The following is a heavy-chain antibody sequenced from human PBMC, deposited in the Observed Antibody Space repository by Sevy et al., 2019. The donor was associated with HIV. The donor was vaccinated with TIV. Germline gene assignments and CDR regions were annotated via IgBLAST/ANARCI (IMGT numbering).Heavy chain of an antibody. Sequence: ASVKVSCKASGYTFTNYYIHWLRQAPGQGLEWMGVINPRGGSTTYAQKFQGRVTMTRDTPTKTVYMALSSLRSEDTAFYYCARDKVIFPYYFDYWGQGTLVTVSS. J-gene: IGHJ4*02. CDR3: ARDKVIFPYYFDY. CDR2: INPRGGST. CDR1: GYTFTNYY. D-gene: IGHD3-9*01. V-gene: IGHV1-46*01.